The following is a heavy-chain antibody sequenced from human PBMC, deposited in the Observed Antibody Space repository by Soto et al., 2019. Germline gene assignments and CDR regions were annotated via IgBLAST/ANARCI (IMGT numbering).Heavy chain of an antibody. V-gene: IGHV4-4*02. CDR2: IYHSGST. CDR3: ARGGRYYDSSGYYDYFDY. J-gene: IGHJ4*02. D-gene: IGHD3-22*01. Sequence: SETLSLTCAVSGDSISSSNWWSWVRQPPGKGLEWIGEIYHSGSTNYNPSLKSRVTISVDKSKNQFSLKLSSVTAADTAVYYCARGGRYYDSSGYYDYFDYWGQGTLVTVSS. CDR1: GDSISSSNW.